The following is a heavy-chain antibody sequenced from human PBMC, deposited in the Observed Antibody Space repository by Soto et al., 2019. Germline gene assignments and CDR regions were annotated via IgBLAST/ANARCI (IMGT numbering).Heavy chain of an antibody. Sequence: QVQLVQSGAEVKKPGSSVKVSCKASGGTFSSYTISWVRQAPGQGLEWMGRIIPILGIANYAQKFQGRVTITADKSTSTAYMELSSLRSEDTAVYYCARDLRDKYGDIWYFDLWGRGTLVTVSS. CDR1: GGTFSSYT. V-gene: IGHV1-69*08. D-gene: IGHD4-17*01. CDR3: ARDLRDKYGDIWYFDL. J-gene: IGHJ2*01. CDR2: IIPILGIA.